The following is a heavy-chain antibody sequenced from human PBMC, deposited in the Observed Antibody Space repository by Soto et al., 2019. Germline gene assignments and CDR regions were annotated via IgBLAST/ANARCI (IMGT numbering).Heavy chain of an antibody. CDR2: INPSGGST. V-gene: IGHV1-46*01. J-gene: IGHJ6*02. D-gene: IGHD6-6*01. Sequence: GASVKVSCKASGYTFTGYYMHWVRQAPGQGLEWMGIINPSGGSTSYAQKFQGRVTMTRDTSTSTVYMELSSLRSEDTAVYYCARVGIAAPDFYYYYYGMDVWGQGTTVTVSS. CDR1: GYTFTGYY. CDR3: ARVGIAAPDFYYYYYGMDV.